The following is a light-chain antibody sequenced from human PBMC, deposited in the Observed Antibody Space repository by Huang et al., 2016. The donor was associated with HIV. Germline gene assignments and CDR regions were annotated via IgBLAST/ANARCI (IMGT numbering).Light chain of an antibody. CDR3: QQYYNTPLT. J-gene: IGKJ4*01. V-gene: IGKV4-1*01. Sequence: DIVMTQSPDSLAVSLGERATINCKSSQSVLYSSNNKNYLAWYQQKPGQPPNLLIYWASTRESGVPDRFSGSGSGTDFTLTISNLQAEDVAIYYCQQYYNTPLTFGGGTKVELK. CDR1: QSVLYSSNNKNY. CDR2: WAS.